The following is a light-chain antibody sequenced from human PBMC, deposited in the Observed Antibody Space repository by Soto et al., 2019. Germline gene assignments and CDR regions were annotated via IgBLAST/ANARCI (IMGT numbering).Light chain of an antibody. Sequence: IQMTQSPATLSGSVGDRDTITCRASQTISSWLAWYQQKPGKAPKLLIYKASTLKSGVPSRFSGSGSGTEFTLTISSLQPDDFATYYCQHYNSYSEAFVQGTKVDIK. CDR2: KAS. J-gene: IGKJ1*01. V-gene: IGKV1-5*03. CDR3: QHYNSYSEA. CDR1: QTISSW.